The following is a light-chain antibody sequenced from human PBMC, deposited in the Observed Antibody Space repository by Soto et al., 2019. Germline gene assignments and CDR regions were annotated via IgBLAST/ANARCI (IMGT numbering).Light chain of an antibody. V-gene: IGKV3-15*01. CDR2: GAS. CDR3: QQYNNWPLT. Sequence: EIVMTQSPATLSVSPGERATLSCRASQSVSSNTAWYQQKPGQAPRLLIYGASTRATGISARFSGSGSGTEFTLTISSLQSEDFAVYYCQQYNNWPLTFGGGTKVEIK. CDR1: QSVSSN. J-gene: IGKJ4*01.